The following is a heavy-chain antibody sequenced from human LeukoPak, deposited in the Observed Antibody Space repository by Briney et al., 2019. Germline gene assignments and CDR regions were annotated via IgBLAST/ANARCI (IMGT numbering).Heavy chain of an antibody. Sequence: ASVKVSCKASGYTFTGYYMHWVRQAPGQGLEWMGRINPNSGGTNYAQKFQGRVTMTRDTSISTAYMELSRLRSDDTAVYYCARGGSRDSYYDFWSGYSDLVRWGQGTLVTVFS. CDR1: GYTFTGYY. CDR3: ARGGSRDSYYDFWSGYSDLVR. V-gene: IGHV1-2*06. CDR2: INPNSGGT. D-gene: IGHD3-3*01. J-gene: IGHJ4*02.